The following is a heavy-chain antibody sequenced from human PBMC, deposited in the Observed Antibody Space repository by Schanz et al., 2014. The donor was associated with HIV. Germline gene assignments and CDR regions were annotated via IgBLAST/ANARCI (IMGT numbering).Heavy chain of an antibody. D-gene: IGHD3-22*01. CDR2: LSYDGINK. CDR3: AKDANYYDTKYRGKGNYYHYYGMDV. CDR1: GFTFDSYG. Sequence: QVQLVESGGGLVKPGGSLRLSCAASGFTFDSYGIHWVRQAPGKGLEWVAVLSYDGINKYFADSVKGRFTISRDNSKNTLYLQVKSLRAEDTAVYYCAKDANYYDTKYRGKGNYYHYYGMDVWGQGTTVTVSS. J-gene: IGHJ6*02. V-gene: IGHV3-30*18.